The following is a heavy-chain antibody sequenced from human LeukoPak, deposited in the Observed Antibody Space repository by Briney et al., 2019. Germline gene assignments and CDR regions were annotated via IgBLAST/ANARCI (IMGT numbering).Heavy chain of an antibody. CDR3: ARDCGWYYGSGFDY. Sequence: GGSLRLSCAASGFTFSSYAMSWVRQAPGKGLEWVSAISGSGGSTYYADSVKARFTISRDNPKNTLYLQMNSLRAEDTAVYYCARDCGWYYGSGFDYWGQGTLVTVSS. D-gene: IGHD3-10*01. CDR1: GFTFSSYA. CDR2: ISGSGGST. J-gene: IGHJ4*02. V-gene: IGHV3-23*01.